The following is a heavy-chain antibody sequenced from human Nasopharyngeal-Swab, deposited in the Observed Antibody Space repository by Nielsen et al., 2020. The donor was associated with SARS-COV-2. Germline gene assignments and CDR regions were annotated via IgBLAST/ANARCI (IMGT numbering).Heavy chain of an antibody. CDR2: ISYDGSNK. CDR3: AKTVEYYGSGEGYYGMDV. V-gene: IGHV3-30*18. D-gene: IGHD3-10*01. Sequence: GASLKISCEASGFTFSSYGMHWVRQAPGKGLEWVAVISYDGSNKYYADSVKGRFTISRDNSKNTLYLQMNSLRAEDTAVYYCAKTVEYYGSGEGYYGMDVWGQGTTVTVSS. J-gene: IGHJ6*02. CDR1: GFTFSSYG.